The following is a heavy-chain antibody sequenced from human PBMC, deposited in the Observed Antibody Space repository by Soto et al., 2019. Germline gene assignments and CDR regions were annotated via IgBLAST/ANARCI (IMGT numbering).Heavy chain of an antibody. Sequence: ASVKVSCKASGYTFTGYYMHLVRQAPGQGLEWMGWINPNSGDTNYAQKFQGRVTMTSDTSISTAYMELSRLRSDDTAVYCCARGAMVAIDYWGQGTLVTVSS. J-gene: IGHJ4*02. D-gene: IGHD5-18*01. V-gene: IGHV1-2*02. CDR3: ARGAMVAIDY. CDR1: GYTFTGYY. CDR2: INPNSGDT.